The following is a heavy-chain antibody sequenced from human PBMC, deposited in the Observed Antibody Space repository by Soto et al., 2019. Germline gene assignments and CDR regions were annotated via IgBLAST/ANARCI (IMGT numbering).Heavy chain of an antibody. Sequence: GGSLILSCAASGFTFSSYAMHWVRQAPGKGLEWVAVISYDGSNKYYADSVKGRFTISRDNSKNTLYLQMNSLRAEDTAVYYCARDQHIVVVKTNDAFDIWGQGTMVTVSS. J-gene: IGHJ3*02. CDR1: GFTFSSYA. V-gene: IGHV3-30-3*01. CDR2: ISYDGSNK. D-gene: IGHD2-21*01. CDR3: ARDQHIVVVKTNDAFDI.